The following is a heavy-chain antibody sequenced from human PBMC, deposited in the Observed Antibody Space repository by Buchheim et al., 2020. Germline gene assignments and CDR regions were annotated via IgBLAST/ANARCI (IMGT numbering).Heavy chain of an antibody. CDR1: GGSISSYY. Sequence: QVQLQESGPGLVKPSETLSLTCTVSGGSISSYYWSWIRQPPGKGLEWIGYIYYSGGTNYNPSLKSRVTISVDTSKNQFSLKLSSVTAADTAVYYCARDSSGYYQGAWGAFDIWGQGT. CDR2: IYYSGGT. J-gene: IGHJ3*02. V-gene: IGHV4-59*01. D-gene: IGHD3-22*01. CDR3: ARDSSGYYQGAWGAFDI.